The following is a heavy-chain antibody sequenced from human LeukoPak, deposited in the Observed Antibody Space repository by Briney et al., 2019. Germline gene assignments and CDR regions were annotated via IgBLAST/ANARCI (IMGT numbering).Heavy chain of an antibody. CDR1: GGSISSSSYY. J-gene: IGHJ4*02. D-gene: IGHD3-10*01. Sequence: SETLSLTCTVSGGSISSSSYYWGWIRQPPGKGLEWIGSIYYSGSTYYNPSLKSRVTISVDTSKNQFSLKLSSVTAADTAVYYCARSTLGGRFGGFGYWGQGTLVTVSS. CDR3: ARSTLGGRFGGFGY. V-gene: IGHV4-39*07. CDR2: IYYSGST.